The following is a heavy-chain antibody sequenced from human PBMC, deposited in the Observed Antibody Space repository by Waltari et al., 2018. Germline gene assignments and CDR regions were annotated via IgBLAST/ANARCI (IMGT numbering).Heavy chain of an antibody. CDR2: FHTNGNT. J-gene: IGHJ4*02. V-gene: IGHV4-61*02. D-gene: IGHD1-1*01. CDR3: ARSAYCDGTTACDLVAS. CDR1: GDSSTSGKTY. Sequence: QVQPQESGPGLRDPSLTLSVTCPVSGDSSTSGKTYGGRIRQPAGKGLEWIGRFHTNGNTEYRPSLKSRVTISIDTSKNQFSLKLGSVTAADTAVYYCARSAYCDGTTACDLVASWGQGTLVTVSS.